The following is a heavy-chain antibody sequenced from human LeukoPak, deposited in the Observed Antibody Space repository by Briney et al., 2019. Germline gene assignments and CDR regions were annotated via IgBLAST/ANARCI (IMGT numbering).Heavy chain of an antibody. J-gene: IGHJ4*02. V-gene: IGHV4-39*07. D-gene: IGHD2-2*01. CDR1: GGSISSSSYY. Sequence: PSETLSLTCTVSGGSISSSSYYWGWIRQPPGKGQEWIGSIYYSGSTYYNPSLKSRVTISVDTSKNQFSLNLSSVTAADTAVYFCARDEGSSYPFDYWGQGTLVTVSS. CDR3: ARDEGSSYPFDY. CDR2: IYYSGST.